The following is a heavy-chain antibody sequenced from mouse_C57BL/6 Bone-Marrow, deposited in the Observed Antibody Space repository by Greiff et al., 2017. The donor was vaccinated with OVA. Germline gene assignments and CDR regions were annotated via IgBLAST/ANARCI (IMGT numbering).Heavy chain of an antibody. CDR1: GITFITYD. J-gene: IGHJ2*01. Sequence: GGGLVQPKGALKLSCAAPGITFITYDMHWVRQAPGKGLEWVARIRSKSSNYATYYAYSVKDRITISRDDSQSMLYLKMNNLKTWDTAMYYWVREGDGDCYLDYCGQGTTLTVSS. CDR2: IRSKSSNYAT. CDR3: VREGDGDCYLDY. D-gene: IGHD3-3*01. V-gene: IGHV10-3*01.